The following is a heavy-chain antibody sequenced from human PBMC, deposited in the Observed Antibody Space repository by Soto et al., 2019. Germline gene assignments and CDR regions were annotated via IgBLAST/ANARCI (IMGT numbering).Heavy chain of an antibody. CDR1: GFTFGDYA. CDR3: TRDLGIAAATSALFDY. V-gene: IGHV3-49*03. D-gene: IGHD6-13*01. Sequence: GGSLRLSCTASGFTFGDYAMSWFRQAPGKGLEWVGFIRSKAYGGTTEYATSVKGRFTISRDDSKSIAYLQMNGPKTEDTAVYYCTRDLGIAAATSALFDYWGQGTLVTVSS. CDR2: IRSKAYGGTT. J-gene: IGHJ4*02.